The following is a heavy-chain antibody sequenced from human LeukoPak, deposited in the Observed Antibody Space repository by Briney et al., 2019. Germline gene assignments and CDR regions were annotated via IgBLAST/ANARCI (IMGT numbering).Heavy chain of an antibody. Sequence: GESLQISCQASGYIFTSYWIGWVRPVPGKGLEWMGIIYPGDSDTRYSPSFQGQVTISADESISTAYLQWSSLKASDTAMYFCARHGSPGGSSLGWFDPWGQGTLVTVSS. D-gene: IGHD1-26*01. CDR3: ARHGSPGGSSLGWFDP. CDR2: IYPGDSDT. CDR1: GYIFTSYW. V-gene: IGHV5-51*01. J-gene: IGHJ5*02.